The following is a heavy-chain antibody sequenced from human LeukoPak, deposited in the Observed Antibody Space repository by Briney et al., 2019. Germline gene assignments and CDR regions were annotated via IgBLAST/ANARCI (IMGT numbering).Heavy chain of an antibody. D-gene: IGHD4-17*01. V-gene: IGHV3-7*03. Sequence: PGGSLRLSCAASGFTFRLYAIHWVRQAPGKGLEWVATIKEDGSVTFYVDSVKGRFSISRDNSKNSLYLQMNSLRAEDTAVYYCARYPRCFDYWGQGSLVTVSS. J-gene: IGHJ4*02. CDR1: GFTFRLYA. CDR3: ARYPRCFDY. CDR2: IKEDGSVT.